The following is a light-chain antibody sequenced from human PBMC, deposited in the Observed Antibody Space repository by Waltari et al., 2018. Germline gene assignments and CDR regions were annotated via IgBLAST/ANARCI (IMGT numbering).Light chain of an antibody. V-gene: IGKV1-39*01. CDR2: AAS. Sequence: DIQMTQSPSSLYASVGDRVTITCRASQSISSYLNWYQQKPGKAPKLLIYAASSLQSGVLSRFSGSGSGTDFTLTISSLQPEDFATYYCQQSYSTPYSFGQGTKLEIK. CDR3: QQSYSTPYS. CDR1: QSISSY. J-gene: IGKJ2*03.